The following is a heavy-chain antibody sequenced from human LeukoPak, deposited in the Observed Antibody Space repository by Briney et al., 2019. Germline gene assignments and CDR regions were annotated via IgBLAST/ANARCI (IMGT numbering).Heavy chain of an antibody. V-gene: IGHV3-23*01. J-gene: IGHJ6*02. CDR2: ISGSGGST. Sequence: EGSLRLSCVASGLTVSSNYMSWVRQAPGKGLEWVSAISGSGGSTYYADSVKGRFTISRDNSKNTLYLQMNSLRAEDTAVYYCAGQYCSSTSCPYYYGMDVWGQGTTVTVSS. CDR3: AGQYCSSTSCPYYYGMDV. D-gene: IGHD2-2*01. CDR1: GLTVSSNY.